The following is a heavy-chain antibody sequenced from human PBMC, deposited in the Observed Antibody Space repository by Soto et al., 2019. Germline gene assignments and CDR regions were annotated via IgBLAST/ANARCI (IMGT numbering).Heavy chain of an antibody. J-gene: IGHJ6*02. D-gene: IGHD2-8*01. CDR3: ARAEVPQWFAKGYYGMDV. V-gene: IGHV4-34*01. CDR1: GGSFSGYY. CDR2: INHRGNS. Sequence: NPSETLSLTCAVYGGSFSGYYWGWVRQPPGKGLEWIGQINHRGNSNYNPSLKSRVTILVDTSRNQFSLKVNSVTAADTAVYYCARAEVPQWFAKGYYGMDVWGQGTTVTVSS.